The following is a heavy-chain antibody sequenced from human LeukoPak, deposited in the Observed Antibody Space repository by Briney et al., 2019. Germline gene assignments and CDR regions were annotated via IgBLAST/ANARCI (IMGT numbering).Heavy chain of an antibody. CDR1: GYTFSSYA. CDR3: AKDSLVVPAARVGWFDP. V-gene: IGHV3-23*01. D-gene: IGHD2-2*01. CDR2: ISGSGGST. J-gene: IGHJ5*02. Sequence: GGSLRLSCAASGYTFSSYAMSWVRQAPGKGLEWVSAISGSGGSTYYADSVKGRFTISRDNSKNTLYLRMNSLRAEDTAVYYCAKDSLVVPAARVGWFDPWGQGTLVTVSS.